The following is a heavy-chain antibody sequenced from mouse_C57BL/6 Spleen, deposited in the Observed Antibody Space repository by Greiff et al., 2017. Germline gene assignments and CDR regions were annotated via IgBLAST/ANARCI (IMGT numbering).Heavy chain of an antibody. D-gene: IGHD1-1*01. J-gene: IGHJ3*01. CDR3: ARPYYYGSSPLAY. Sequence: EVQLQESGGGLVQPGGSLKLSCAASGFTFSDYYMSWVRQTPEKRLEWVAYISNGGGSTYYPDTVKGRFTISRDNAKNTLYLQMSRLKSEDTAMYYCARPYYYGSSPLAYWGQGTLVTVSA. CDR1: GFTFSDYY. CDR2: ISNGGGST. V-gene: IGHV5-12*01.